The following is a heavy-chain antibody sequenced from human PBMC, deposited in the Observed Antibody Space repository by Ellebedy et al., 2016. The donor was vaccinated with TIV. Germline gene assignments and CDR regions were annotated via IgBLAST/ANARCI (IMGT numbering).Heavy chain of an antibody. D-gene: IGHD6-19*01. CDR1: GFSLSTSGMC. CDR2: IDWDDDK. V-gene: IGHV2-70*11. CDR3: VASKGIAVAGTVSFDI. Sequence: SGPTLVXPTQTLTLTCTFSGFSLSTSGMCVSWIRQPPGKALEWLARIDWDDDKYYSTSLKTRLTISKDTSKNQVVLTMTNMDPVDTATYYCVASKGIAVAGTVSFDIWGQGTMVTVSS. J-gene: IGHJ3*02.